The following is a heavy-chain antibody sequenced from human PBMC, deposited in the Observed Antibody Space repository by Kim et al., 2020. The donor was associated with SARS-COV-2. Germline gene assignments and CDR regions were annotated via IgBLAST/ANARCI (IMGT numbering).Heavy chain of an antibody. Sequence: NPAPKVRSTISVDTSKNQFSLKLSSVTAADTAVYYCARRSYYDSSGYYKYWGQGTLVTVSS. V-gene: IGHV4-39*01. D-gene: IGHD3-22*01. J-gene: IGHJ4*02. CDR3: ARRSYYDSSGYYKY.